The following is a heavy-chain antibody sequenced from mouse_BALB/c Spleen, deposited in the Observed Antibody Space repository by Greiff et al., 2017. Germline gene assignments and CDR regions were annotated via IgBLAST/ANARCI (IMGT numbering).Heavy chain of an antibody. CDR2: ISSGGST. CDR1: GFTFSSYA. D-gene: IGHD2-3*01. V-gene: IGHV5-6-5*01. Sequence: EVKLMESGGGLVKPGGSLKLSCAASGFTFSSYAMSWVRQTPEKRLEWVASISSGGSTYYPDSGKGRFTISRDNARNILYLQMSSLRSEDTAMYYCARGDGYFSFAYWGQGTLVTVSA. CDR3: ARGDGYFSFAY. J-gene: IGHJ3*01.